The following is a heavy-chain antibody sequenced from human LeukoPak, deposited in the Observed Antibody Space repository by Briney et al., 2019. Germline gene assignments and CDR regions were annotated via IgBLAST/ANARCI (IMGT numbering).Heavy chain of an antibody. CDR1: GYTFTGYY. D-gene: IGHD1-26*01. J-gene: IGHJ5*02. V-gene: IGHV1-46*01. CDR3: ARDNSVGDNAWWFDP. Sequence: GASVKVSCKASGYTFTGYYMHWVRQAPGQGLEWMGLINPTGSSTGYAQKFQGRVTMTRDMSTGTDYMELSSLRSEDTAIYYCARDNSVGDNAWWFDPWGQGTLVTVSS. CDR2: INPTGSST.